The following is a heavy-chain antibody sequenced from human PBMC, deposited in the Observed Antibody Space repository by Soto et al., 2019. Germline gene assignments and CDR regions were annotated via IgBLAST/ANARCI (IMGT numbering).Heavy chain of an antibody. CDR1: GGTFGRYT. CDR3: SRGSVVLTGTNAAFAH. D-gene: IGHD3-22*01. J-gene: IGHJ4*02. CDR2: ILPVLGNT. Sequence: QVQLVQSGPQVKKPGSSVKVSCTASGGTFGRYTISWVRQAPGQGLEWMGGILPVLGNTNVAQRFQDRLTFTADESTSSAYLELSSLRTEDTAVYYGSRGSVVLTGTNAAFAHWGQGILVTVSS. V-gene: IGHV1-69*16.